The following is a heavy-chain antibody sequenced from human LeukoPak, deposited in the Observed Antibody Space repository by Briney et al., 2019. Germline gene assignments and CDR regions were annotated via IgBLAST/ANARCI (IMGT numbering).Heavy chain of an antibody. V-gene: IGHV1-18*01. D-gene: IGHD3-9*01. Sequence: ASMKVSCKASGYTITDYGISWVRQAPGQGLEWMGWISAYNGDTNYAPRLQGRVTMTTDTSTSIAYMELRSLRSDDTAVYYCARVGFDMLTGYGPFDNWGQGTLVTVSS. CDR2: ISAYNGDT. CDR1: GYTITDYG. J-gene: IGHJ4*02. CDR3: ARVGFDMLTGYGPFDN.